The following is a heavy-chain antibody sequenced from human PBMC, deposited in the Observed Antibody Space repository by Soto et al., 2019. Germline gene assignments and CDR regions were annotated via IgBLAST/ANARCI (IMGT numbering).Heavy chain of an antibody. Sequence: HSGRLALTCTECSGSISSDFWSWIWKPQGKGLEWIGYIYYSGSTNYNPSLKSRVTISVDTSKNQFSLKLSSVTAADAAVYYCARVKRAIIAARPSNHYYYYGMDVWGQGTTVTVSS. CDR1: SGSISSDF. V-gene: IGHV4-59*07. D-gene: IGHD6-6*01. CDR2: IYYSGST. J-gene: IGHJ6*02. CDR3: ARVKRAIIAARPSNHYYYYGMDV.